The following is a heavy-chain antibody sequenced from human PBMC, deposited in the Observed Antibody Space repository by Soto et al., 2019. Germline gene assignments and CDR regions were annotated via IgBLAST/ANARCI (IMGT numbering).Heavy chain of an antibody. CDR3: ARDPHNWSKDGPVDY. D-gene: IGHD1-1*01. CDR1: GYTFTSYG. V-gene: IGHV1-18*01. Sequence: GASVKVSCKASGYTFTSYGISWVRQAPGQGLEWMGWISAYHGNTNYAQKLQGRVTMTTDTSTSTAYMELRSLRSDDTAVYYCARDPHNWSKDGPVDYWGQGTLVTVSS. J-gene: IGHJ4*02. CDR2: ISAYHGNT.